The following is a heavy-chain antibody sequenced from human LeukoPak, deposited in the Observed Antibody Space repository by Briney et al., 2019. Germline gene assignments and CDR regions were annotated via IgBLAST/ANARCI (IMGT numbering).Heavy chain of an antibody. V-gene: IGHV1-46*01. CDR1: GYTFTSYY. D-gene: IGHD3-22*01. CDR3: ARDAGYYDSSGYPDY. CDR2: INPSGGST. Sequence: GASVKVSCKASGYTFTSYYMHWVRQAPGQGLEWMGIINPSGGSTSYAQKSQGRVTMTRDTSTSTVYMELSSLRSEDTAVYYCARDAGYYDSSGYPDYWGQGTLVTVSS. J-gene: IGHJ4*02.